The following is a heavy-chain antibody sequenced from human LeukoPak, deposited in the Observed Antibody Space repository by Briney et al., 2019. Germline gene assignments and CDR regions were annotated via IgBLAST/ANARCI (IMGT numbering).Heavy chain of an antibody. Sequence: ASVKVSCKASGYTFTSYGISWVRPAPGQGLEGMGWIGAYNGNPNYAQKLQGRVTMTTDTSTSTAYMELRSLRSDDTAVYYCALGRSSFLHWGQGTLVTVSS. CDR1: GYTFTSYG. J-gene: IGHJ4*02. CDR2: IGAYNGNP. CDR3: ALGRSSFLH. V-gene: IGHV1-18*04. D-gene: IGHD6-13*01.